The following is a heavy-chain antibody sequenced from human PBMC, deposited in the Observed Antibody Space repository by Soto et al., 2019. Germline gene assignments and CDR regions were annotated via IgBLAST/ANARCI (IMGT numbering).Heavy chain of an antibody. D-gene: IGHD6-19*01. V-gene: IGHV3-7*01. Sequence: GGSLRLSCAASGFSFSNCWMSWVRQAPGKGLEWVANIKQDGTEQYYVDSVKGRFTVSRDNAKNSLYLQMSSLRAEDTAVYYCVIAETGRGGIDYWGQGTLVTVSS. J-gene: IGHJ4*02. CDR2: IKQDGTEQ. CDR3: VIAETGRGGIDY. CDR1: GFSFSNCW.